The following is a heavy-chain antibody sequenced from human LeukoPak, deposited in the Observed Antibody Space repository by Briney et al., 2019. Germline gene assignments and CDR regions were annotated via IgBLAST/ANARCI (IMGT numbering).Heavy chain of an antibody. D-gene: IGHD2-2*01. V-gene: IGHV5-51*01. CDR2: IYPDDSDT. Sequence: GESLKISCEGSGYSFTNYWIGWVRQMPGKGLEWMGIIYPDDSDTRYSPSFQGQVTISADKSIGTAYLQWSSPKASDTAMYYCVIGGDSSTSCYRCFNYWGQGTLVTVSS. J-gene: IGHJ4*02. CDR1: GYSFTNYW. CDR3: VIGGDSSTSCYRCFNY.